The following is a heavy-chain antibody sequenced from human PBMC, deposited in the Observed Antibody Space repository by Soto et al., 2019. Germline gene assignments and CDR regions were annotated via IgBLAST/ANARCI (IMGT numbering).Heavy chain of an antibody. CDR1: GFTFSSYG. J-gene: IGHJ4*02. Sequence: QVQLVESGGSVVQPGRSLRLSCAASGFTFSSYGMHWVRQAPGKGLEWVAVIWYDGSNEYCADSVKGRFTISRDNSKNTLYLQMNSLRAEDTAVYYCARDHGSSWFGPIDYWGQGTLVTVSS. CDR3: ARDHGSSWFGPIDY. V-gene: IGHV3-33*01. D-gene: IGHD3-10*01. CDR2: IWYDGSNE.